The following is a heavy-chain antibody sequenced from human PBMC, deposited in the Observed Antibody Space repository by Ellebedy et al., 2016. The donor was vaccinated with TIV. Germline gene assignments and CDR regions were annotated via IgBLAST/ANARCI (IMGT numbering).Heavy chain of an antibody. CDR2: ISHTGGRT. CDR3: AKDRTPGDGYWVFDF. J-gene: IGHJ4*02. V-gene: IGHV3-23*01. CDR1: GFTFSSYA. D-gene: IGHD5-18*01. Sequence: GESLKISCAASGFTFSSYAMSWVRQAPGKGLEWVSTISHTGGRTYYADSVGGRFTISRDNSKKTLYLQMNSLSAEDTAVYYCAKDRTPGDGYWVFDFWGQGTLVTVST.